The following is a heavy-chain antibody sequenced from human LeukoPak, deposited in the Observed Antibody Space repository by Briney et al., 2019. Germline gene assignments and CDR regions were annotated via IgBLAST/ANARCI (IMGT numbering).Heavy chain of an antibody. D-gene: IGHD3-10*01. J-gene: IGHJ5*02. Sequence: GASVKVSCKASGGTFSSYAISWVRQAPGQGLEWMGGITPVFGTAKYAQKFQGRVTITADTSTSTAYMELSRLRSDDTAVYYCARANMVRGVGSFFDRNWFDPWGQGTLVTVSS. CDR1: GGTFSSYA. CDR2: ITPVFGTA. CDR3: ARANMVRGVGSFFDRNWFDP. V-gene: IGHV1-69*06.